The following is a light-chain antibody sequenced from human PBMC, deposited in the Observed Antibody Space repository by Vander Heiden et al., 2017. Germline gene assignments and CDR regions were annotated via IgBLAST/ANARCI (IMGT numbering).Light chain of an antibody. CDR3: NSRDTSGNHLV. CDR1: SLRTYY. V-gene: IGLV3-19*01. CDR2: GEN. Sequence: SSELTQDAAVSVTLGQTVRITCQGDSLRTYYASWYQQKPGQAPVLVLYGENKRPSGIPVRFSGSSSGNTASLTITGAQAEDEADYYCNSRDTSGNHLVFGGGTQLSVL. J-gene: IGLJ2*01.